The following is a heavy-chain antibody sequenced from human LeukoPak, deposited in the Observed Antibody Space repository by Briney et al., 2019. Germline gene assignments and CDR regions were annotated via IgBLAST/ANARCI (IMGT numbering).Heavy chain of an antibody. J-gene: IGHJ4*02. Sequence: PSQTLSLTCTVSGGSISSGGYYWSCIRQHPGKGLEWIGHIYYSGSTYYIPSLKSRVTISVDTSKTQFSLKLSSVTAADTAVYYCASGYRGSCFDYWGQGTLVTVSS. D-gene: IGHD5-18*01. V-gene: IGHV4-31*03. CDR1: GGSISSGGYY. CDR3: ASGYRGSCFDY. CDR2: IYYSGST.